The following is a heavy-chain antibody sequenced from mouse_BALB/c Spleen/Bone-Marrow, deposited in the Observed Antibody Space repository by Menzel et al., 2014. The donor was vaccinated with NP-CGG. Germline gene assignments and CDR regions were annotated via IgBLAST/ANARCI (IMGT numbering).Heavy chain of an antibody. CDR1: GYTFTSYD. D-gene: IGHD2-4*01. CDR3: ARRVYYDYDGGAWFAY. J-gene: IGHJ3*01. V-gene: IGHV1-85*01. CDR2: ISPGDGST. Sequence: QVQLQQSGAELVKPGASVKLSCKASGYTFTSYDINWVRQRPEQGLEWIGWISPGDGSTKYNEKFKGKATLTTDKSSSTAYMQLSRLTSEDSAVYFCARRVYYDYDGGAWFAYWGQGTLVTVSA.